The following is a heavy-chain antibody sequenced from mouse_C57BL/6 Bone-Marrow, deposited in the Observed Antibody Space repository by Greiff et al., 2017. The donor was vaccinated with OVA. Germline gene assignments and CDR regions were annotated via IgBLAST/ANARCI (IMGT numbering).Heavy chain of an antibody. D-gene: IGHD2-4*01. CDR3: ARVNYYDPFAY. CDR1: GYTFTSYG. J-gene: IGHJ3*01. V-gene: IGHV1-81*01. Sequence: SGAELARPGASVKLSCKASGYTFTSYGISWVKQRTGQGLEWIGEIYPRSGNTYYNEKFKGKATLTADKSSSTAYMELRSLTSEDSAVYFCARVNYYDPFAYWGQGTLVTVSA. CDR2: IYPRSGNT.